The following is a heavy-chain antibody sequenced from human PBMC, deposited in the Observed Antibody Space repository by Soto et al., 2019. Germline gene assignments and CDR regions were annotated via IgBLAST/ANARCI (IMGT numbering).Heavy chain of an antibody. D-gene: IGHD2-2*01. CDR2: IKSKNDGGAT. Sequence: EVQLVESGGGLVKPGGSLRLSCAVSGFTFSNAWMKWVRQAPGKGLEWVGHIKSKNDGGATDYAAPVKGRFTISRADSQNALYLKMNSLKIEDTAAYYCTTKYAAATETGRGGQGTLVTVSS. CDR3: TTKYAAATETGR. J-gene: IGHJ4*02. CDR1: GFTFSNAW. V-gene: IGHV3-15*07.